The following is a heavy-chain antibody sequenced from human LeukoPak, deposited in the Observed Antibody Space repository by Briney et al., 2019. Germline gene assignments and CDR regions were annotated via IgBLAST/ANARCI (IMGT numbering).Heavy chain of an antibody. J-gene: IGHJ4*02. Sequence: PGGSLRLSCAASGFTFSNYEMNWVRQAPGKGLEWVSYIGSSGSTIYYADSVKGRFTISRDSAKNSLYLQMNSLRAEDTAVYYCARESSWDEFDYWGQGTLVTVSS. D-gene: IGHD6-13*01. CDR2: IGSSGSTI. CDR1: GFTFSNYE. V-gene: IGHV3-48*03. CDR3: ARESSWDEFDY.